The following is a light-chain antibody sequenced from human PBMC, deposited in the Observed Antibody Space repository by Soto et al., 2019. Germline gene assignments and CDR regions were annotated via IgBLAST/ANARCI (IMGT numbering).Light chain of an antibody. V-gene: IGKV3-20*01. J-gene: IGKJ1*01. CDR2: GAS. CDR1: QSVSSSY. CDR3: QQYGSSPPWT. Sequence: EIVLTQSPGTLSLSPGERATLSCRASQSVSSSYLAWYRQKPGQAPRLLIYGASSRATGIPDRFSGSGSGTDFTLTISRLEPEDFAVYYCQQYGSSPPWTFGQGTKV.